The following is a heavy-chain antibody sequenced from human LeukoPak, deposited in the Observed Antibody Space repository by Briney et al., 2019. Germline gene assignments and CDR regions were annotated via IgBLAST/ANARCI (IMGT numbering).Heavy chain of an antibody. CDR1: GFTFSSYA. J-gene: IGHJ4*02. CDR2: ISSNGGST. D-gene: IGHD3-22*01. V-gene: IGHV3-64*01. CDR3: ARDRVYYDSSGFDY. Sequence: GGSLRLSCAASGFTFSSYAMHWVRQAPGKGLEYVSAISSNGGSTYYANSVKGRFTISRDNSKNTLYLQMGSVRAEDMAVYYCARDRVYYDSSGFDYWGQGTLVTVSS.